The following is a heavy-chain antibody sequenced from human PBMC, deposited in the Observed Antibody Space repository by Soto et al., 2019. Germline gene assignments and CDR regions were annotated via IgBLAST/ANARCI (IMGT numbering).Heavy chain of an antibody. D-gene: IGHD6-13*01. Sequence: SETLSLTCDVSGSSISSGYYWGWLRPPPGKGLEWIGRIYHSGSPYDNPSLKSRVTISVDTSKNQFSLKLRSVTAADIAVYYCARGNKQQPVRAGGWFDPWGQGTLVTVSS. CDR1: GSSISSGYY. CDR3: ARGNKQQPVRAGGWFDP. V-gene: IGHV4-38-2*01. CDR2: IYHSGSP. J-gene: IGHJ5*02.